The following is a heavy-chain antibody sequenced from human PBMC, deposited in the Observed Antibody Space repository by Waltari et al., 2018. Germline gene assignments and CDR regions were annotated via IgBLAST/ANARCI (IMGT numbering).Heavy chain of an antibody. Sequence: QVQLQESGPGLVKPSEPLSLTCTVSGGSISSYYWSWIRQPPGKGLEWIGYIYYSGSTNYNPSLKSRVTISVDTSKNQFSLKLSSVTAADTAVYYCARRSSGRDAFDIWGQGTMVTVPS. V-gene: IGHV4-59*01. CDR3: ARRSSGRDAFDI. J-gene: IGHJ3*02. CDR1: GGSISSYY. CDR2: IYYSGST. D-gene: IGHD6-19*01.